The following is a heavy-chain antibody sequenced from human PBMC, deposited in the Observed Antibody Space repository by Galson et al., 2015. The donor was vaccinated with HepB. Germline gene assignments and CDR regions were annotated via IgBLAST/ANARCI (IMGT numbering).Heavy chain of an antibody. V-gene: IGHV3-13*04. D-gene: IGHD4-23*01. CDR3: ASAVYGGDAFDL. CDR1: GFTLSTYD. J-gene: IGHJ3*01. Sequence: SLRLSCAASGFTLSTYDMHWVRQPPGKGLQWVSGTATAGDTYYPDSVKGRFTISRENAKNYLYLQMNSLIAGDTATYYCASAVYGGDAFDLWGQGTMVTVST. CDR2: TATAGDT.